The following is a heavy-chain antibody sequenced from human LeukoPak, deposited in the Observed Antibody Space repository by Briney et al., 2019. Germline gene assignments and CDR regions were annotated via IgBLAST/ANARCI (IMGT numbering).Heavy chain of an antibody. Sequence: PSETLSLTCAVSGDSISSGGYSWSWIRQPPGKGLEWIGYIYHSGSTYYNPSLKSRVTISVDRSKNQFSLKLSSVTAADTAVYYCARQRHSGYDYWGQGTLVTVSS. CDR1: GDSISSGGYS. D-gene: IGHD5-12*01. CDR2: IYHSGST. J-gene: IGHJ4*02. CDR3: ARQRHSGYDY. V-gene: IGHV4-30-2*01.